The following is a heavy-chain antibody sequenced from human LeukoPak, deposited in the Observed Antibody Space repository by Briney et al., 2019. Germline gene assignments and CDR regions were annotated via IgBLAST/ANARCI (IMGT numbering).Heavy chain of an antibody. J-gene: IGHJ4*02. CDR2: IYSGGST. CDR1: GFTVSSNY. D-gene: IGHD4-23*01. Sequence: QAGGSLRLSCAASGFTVSSNYMSWVRQAPGKGLEWVSVIYSGGSTYYADSVKGRFTISRDNSKNTLYLQMNSLRAEDTAVYYCASASYGGNQIAFDYWGQGTLVTVSS. CDR3: ASASYGGNQIAFDY. V-gene: IGHV3-53*01.